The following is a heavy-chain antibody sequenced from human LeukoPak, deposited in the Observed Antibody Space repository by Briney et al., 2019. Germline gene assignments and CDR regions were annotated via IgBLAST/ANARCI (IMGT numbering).Heavy chain of an antibody. Sequence: PGGTLRLSCVPSGFTFTSYGMRWVRQAPGEGREGVAGISGSVGRTYYADSVKGRLTISKNNSKNTLYVQMNIQRAEDTAVSYCARETHYYYDSSPFDSWGQGTLVTVSS. CDR1: GFTFTSYG. CDR2: ISGSVGRT. V-gene: IGHV3-23*01. J-gene: IGHJ4*02. CDR3: ARETHYYYDSSPFDS. D-gene: IGHD3-22*01.